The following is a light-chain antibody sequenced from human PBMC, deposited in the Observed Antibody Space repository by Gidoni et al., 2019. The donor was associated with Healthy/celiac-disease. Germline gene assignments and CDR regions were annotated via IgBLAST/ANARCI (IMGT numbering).Light chain of an antibody. Sequence: DPVTIPCPASQSISSYLNWYQQKPGTAPKLLIYAASSLQSGVPSRFSGSGAGTDFTLTISSLQPEDFATYYCQQSYCTPRTFGQGTKVEIK. J-gene: IGKJ1*01. CDR3: QQSYCTPRT. CDR1: QSISSY. V-gene: IGKV1-39*01. CDR2: AAS.